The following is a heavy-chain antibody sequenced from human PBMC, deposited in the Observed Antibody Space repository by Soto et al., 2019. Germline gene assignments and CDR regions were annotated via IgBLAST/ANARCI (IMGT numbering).Heavy chain of an antibody. CDR3: GRDRHYFDSSVGY. CDR1: GASISSGGYS. Sequence: SETLSLTCAVSGASISSGGYSWSWIRQPPGKALEWIGYIYYTGSTKYNPSLKSRVTISVDASKNQFSLKLTSVSAADTAVYYCGRDRHYFDSSVGYWGQGTLVTVS. V-gene: IGHV4-61*08. CDR2: IYYTGST. D-gene: IGHD3-22*01. J-gene: IGHJ4*02.